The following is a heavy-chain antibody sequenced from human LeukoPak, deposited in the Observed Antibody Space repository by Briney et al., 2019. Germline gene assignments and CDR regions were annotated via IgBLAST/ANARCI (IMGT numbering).Heavy chain of an antibody. CDR2: INPSGGST. J-gene: IGHJ6*03. V-gene: IGHV1-46*01. D-gene: IGHD2-2*01. CDR1: GYTFTSYY. CDR3: ARAVPASLYYYYMDV. Sequence: ASVKVSCKASGYTFTSYYMHWVRQAPGQGLEWMGIINPSGGSTSYAQKFQGRVTMTRDTTTSTVYMELSSLRSEDTAVYYCARAVPASLYYYYMDVWGKGTTVTISS.